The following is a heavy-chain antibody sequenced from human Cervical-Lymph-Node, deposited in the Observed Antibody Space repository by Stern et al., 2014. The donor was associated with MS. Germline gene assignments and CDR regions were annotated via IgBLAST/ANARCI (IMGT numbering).Heavy chain of an antibody. Sequence: EVQLVESGGGLVQPGGSLRLSCADSGFTFSHYSMNWVRQAPGKGLEWVSYISASGDSIYYADSVKGRFTISRDNAKNSLFLQMNSLRAEDTAVYFCTRVIRSGHHEYWGQGTLVTVSS. CDR3: TRVIRSGHHEY. J-gene: IGHJ4*02. V-gene: IGHV3-48*01. CDR2: ISASGDSI. CDR1: GFTFSHYS. D-gene: IGHD2-15*01.